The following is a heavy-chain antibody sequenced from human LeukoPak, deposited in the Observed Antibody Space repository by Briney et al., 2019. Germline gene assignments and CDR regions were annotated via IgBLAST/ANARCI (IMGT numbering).Heavy chain of an antibody. CDR1: GYAFTNFY. J-gene: IGHJ4*02. V-gene: IGHV1-2*02. CDR3: ITAAANDLDY. D-gene: IGHD6-13*01. Sequence: GASVKVSCKASGYAFTNFYLHWVRQAPGQGLEWMGWINPNSGGTNYAQRFQGRVTVTRDTSISTAFMELSRLTSDDTAVYYCITAAANDLDYSGQGTLVTVSS. CDR2: INPNSGGT.